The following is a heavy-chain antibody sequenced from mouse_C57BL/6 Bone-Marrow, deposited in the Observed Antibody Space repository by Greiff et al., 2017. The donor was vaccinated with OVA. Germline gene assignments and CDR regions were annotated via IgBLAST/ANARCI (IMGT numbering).Heavy chain of an antibody. CDR2: INSDGGST. J-gene: IGHJ3*01. V-gene: IGHV5-2*03. CDR1: EYEFPSHD. CDR3: ARGDYDEEAWFAY. Sequence: EVKLMESGGGLVQPGESLKLSCESNEYEFPSHDMSWVRKTPEKRLELVAAINSDGGSTYYPDTMERRFIISRDNTKKTLYLQMSSLRSEDTATYYCARGDYDEEAWFAYWGQGTLVTVSA. D-gene: IGHD2-4*01.